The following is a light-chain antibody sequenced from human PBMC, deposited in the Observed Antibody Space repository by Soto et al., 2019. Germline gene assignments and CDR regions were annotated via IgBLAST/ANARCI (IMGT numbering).Light chain of an antibody. J-gene: IGKJ3*01. CDR2: DTA. CDR1: QSISKF. V-gene: IGKV3-11*01. CDR3: QQRRDGLT. Sequence: EVVLTQSPATLSLSPGEGATLSCRASQSISKFLAWYQHKPGQRPRLLIYDTAIRATDIPTRLSGRGSGTDLTLTISSLEPEDFAVYYCQQRRDGLTFGPGTKVEIK.